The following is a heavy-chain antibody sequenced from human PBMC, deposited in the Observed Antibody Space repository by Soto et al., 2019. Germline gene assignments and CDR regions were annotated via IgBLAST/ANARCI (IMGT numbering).Heavy chain of an antibody. CDR1: GFTFSSYG. V-gene: IGHV3-30*18. D-gene: IGHD6-19*01. CDR2: ISYDGSNK. J-gene: IGHJ4*02. CDR3: AKQISGWYYFDY. Sequence: PGGSLRLSCAASGFTFSSYGMHWVRQAPGKGLEWVAVISYDGSNKYYADSVKGRFTISRDNSKNTLYLQMNSLRAEDTAVYYCAKQISGWYYFDYWGQGTLVTVSS.